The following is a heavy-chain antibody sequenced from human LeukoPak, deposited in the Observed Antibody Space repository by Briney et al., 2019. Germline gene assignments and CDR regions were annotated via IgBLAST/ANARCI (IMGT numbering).Heavy chain of an antibody. D-gene: IGHD3-10*01. CDR1: GGSISSSSYY. CDR3: ARQVLRFGELPAFDP. Sequence: SETLSLTCTVSGGSISSSSYYWGWIRQPPGKGLEWIGSIYYSGSTYYNPSLKSRVTISVDTSKNQFSLKLSSVTAADTAVYYCARQVLRFGELPAFDPWGQGTLVTVSS. CDR2: IYYSGST. V-gene: IGHV4-39*01. J-gene: IGHJ5*02.